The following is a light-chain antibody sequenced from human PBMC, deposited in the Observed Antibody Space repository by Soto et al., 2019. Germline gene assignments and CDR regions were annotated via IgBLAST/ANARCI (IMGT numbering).Light chain of an antibody. CDR3: QQFGSYPLT. V-gene: IGKV1-9*01. Sequence: IQLTQSPSFLSASVGDTVTITCRASQDIGSHLAWYQQKPGTVPNLLIYVASTLQSGVPSRFSGSVSGTEFTLTINSLQPEDFATYYCQQFGSYPLTFGGGTEVEIK. CDR1: QDIGSH. CDR2: VAS. J-gene: IGKJ4*01.